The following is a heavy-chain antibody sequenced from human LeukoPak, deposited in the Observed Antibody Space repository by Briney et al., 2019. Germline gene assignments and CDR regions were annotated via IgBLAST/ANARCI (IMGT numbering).Heavy chain of an antibody. CDR2: ISAYNGDT. V-gene: IGHV1-18*01. J-gene: IGHJ4*02. D-gene: IGHD6-19*01. Sequence: ASVNVSCKASGYTFTNSGISWMRQAPGQGLELMGWISAYNGDTNYAQNLQGRVTMTTDTPTGTAHMELRSLRSDDTAVYYCARGTVSGGSPFDYWGQGTLVTVSS. CDR1: GYTFTNSG. CDR3: ARGTVSGGSPFDY.